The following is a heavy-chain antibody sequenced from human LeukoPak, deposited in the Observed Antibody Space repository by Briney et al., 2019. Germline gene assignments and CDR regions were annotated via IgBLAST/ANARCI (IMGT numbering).Heavy chain of an antibody. D-gene: IGHD5-18*01. CDR2: INSDGRSA. V-gene: IGHV3-74*01. CDR1: GFTFTNSW. Sequence: PGGSLRPSCAASGFTFTNSWMHWVRQAPGKGLVWVSRINSDGRSANYADSVRGRFTISRDNAKNTLYLQMNSLRVEDTAVYYCAGGYIASLDYSGQGTLVTVSS. J-gene: IGHJ4*02. CDR3: AGGYIASLDY.